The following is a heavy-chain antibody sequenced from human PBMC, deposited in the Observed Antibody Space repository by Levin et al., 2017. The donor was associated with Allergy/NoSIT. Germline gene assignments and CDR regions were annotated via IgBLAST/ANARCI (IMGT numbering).Heavy chain of an antibody. CDR2: IYYSGST. D-gene: IGHD6-19*01. V-gene: IGHV4-59*01. CDR1: GGSISSYY. J-gene: IGHJ4*02. CDR3: ARRSGWSPTLDY. Sequence: SQTLSLPCTVSGGSISSYYWSWIRPPPGKGLEWIGYIYYSGSTNYNPSLKSRVTISVDTSKNQFSLKLSSVTAADTAVYYCARRSGWSPTLDYWGQGTLVTVSS.